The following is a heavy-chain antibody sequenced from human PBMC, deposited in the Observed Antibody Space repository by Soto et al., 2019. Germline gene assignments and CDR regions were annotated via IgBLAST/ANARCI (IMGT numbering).Heavy chain of an antibody. CDR2: ISAYNGNT. CDR3: ARDGNPYGSGSYLYDY. D-gene: IGHD3-10*01. Sequence: SVKVSSKASCYPFPSYGISCVRQAPGQGLEWMGWISAYNGNTNYARKLQGRVTMTTDTSTSTAYMELRSLRSDDTAVYYCARDGNPYGSGSYLYDYWGQGTLVTVSS. J-gene: IGHJ4*02. CDR1: CYPFPSYG. V-gene: IGHV1-18*01.